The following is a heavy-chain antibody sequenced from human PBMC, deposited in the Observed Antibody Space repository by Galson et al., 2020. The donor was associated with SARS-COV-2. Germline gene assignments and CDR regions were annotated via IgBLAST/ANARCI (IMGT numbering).Heavy chain of an antibody. Sequence: SQTLSLTCTVSGGSISTYYWSWVRQPPGKGLEWIGYISYSGITNYNPSLKSRVTVLVDASKNQFSLNLSSVTAADTAVYYCARTLLFWGDAFDIWGQGTMVTVSS. CDR1: GGSISTYY. CDR3: ARTLLFWGDAFDI. J-gene: IGHJ3*02. V-gene: IGHV4-59*01. CDR2: ISYSGIT. D-gene: IGHD7-27*01.